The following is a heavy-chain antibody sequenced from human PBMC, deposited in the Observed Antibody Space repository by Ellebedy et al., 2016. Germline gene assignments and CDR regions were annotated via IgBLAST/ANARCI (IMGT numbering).Heavy chain of an antibody. CDR2: IIPIFGTA. D-gene: IGHD3-3*01. V-gene: IGHV1-69*13. Sequence: SVKVSCXASGGTFSSYAISWVRQAPGQGLEWMGGIIPIFGTANYAQKFQGRVTITADESTSTAYMELSSLRSEDTAVYYCASADRVWSGYYTNDYWGQGTLVTVSS. J-gene: IGHJ4*02. CDR1: GGTFSSYA. CDR3: ASADRVWSGYYTNDY.